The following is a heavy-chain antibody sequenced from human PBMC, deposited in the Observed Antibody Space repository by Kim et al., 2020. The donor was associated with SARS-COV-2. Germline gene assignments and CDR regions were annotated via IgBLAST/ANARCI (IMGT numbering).Heavy chain of an antibody. J-gene: IGHJ4*02. CDR3: AKDPRLNDYYDSSGYYYAFDY. CDR1: GFTFSSYA. CDR2: ISGSGGST. D-gene: IGHD3-22*01. V-gene: IGHV3-23*01. Sequence: GGSLRLSCAASGFTFSSYAMSWVRQAPGKGLEWVSAISGSGGSTYYADSVKGRFTISRDNSKNTLYLQMNSLRAEDTAVYYCAKDPRLNDYYDSSGYYYAFDYWGQGTLVTVSS.